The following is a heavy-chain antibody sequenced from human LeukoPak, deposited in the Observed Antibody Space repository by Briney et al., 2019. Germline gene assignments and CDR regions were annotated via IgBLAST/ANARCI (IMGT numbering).Heavy chain of an antibody. J-gene: IGHJ4*02. D-gene: IGHD6-6*01. CDR3: ARTLIEYSVSSCYFDY. CDR1: GFTFSSYS. Sequence: GGSLRLSCATSGFTFSSYSMNWVRQAPGKGLEWVSFISSSRSYIYYADTVKGRFTISRDNSKNTLYLQMNSLRAEDTAVYYCARTLIEYSVSSCYFDYWGQGTLVTVS. V-gene: IGHV3-21*03. CDR2: ISSSRSYI.